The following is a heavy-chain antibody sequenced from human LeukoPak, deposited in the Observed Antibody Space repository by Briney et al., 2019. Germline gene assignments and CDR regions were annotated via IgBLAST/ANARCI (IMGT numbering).Heavy chain of an antibody. J-gene: IGHJ4*02. Sequence: GGSLRLSCAASGFTFSIYPMTWVRQTPGKGLEWVSSISGSGRNTNYADSVKGRFTISRDNAKNSLYLQMNSLRADDTAVYYCARSVYSYGPFDHWGQGTLVTVSS. CDR1: GFTFSIYP. CDR2: ISGSGRNT. D-gene: IGHD5-18*01. V-gene: IGHV3-23*01. CDR3: ARSVYSYGPFDH.